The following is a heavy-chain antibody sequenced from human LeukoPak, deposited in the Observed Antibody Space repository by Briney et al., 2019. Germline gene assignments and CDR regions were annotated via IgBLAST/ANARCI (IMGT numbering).Heavy chain of an antibody. CDR3: ARRQYSSSWYVDY. D-gene: IGHD6-13*01. J-gene: IGHJ4*02. Sequence: ASVKVSCKASGYTFTGYYMHWVRQAPGQRLEWMGWINAGNGNTKYSQKFQGRVTITRDTSASTAYMELSSLRSEDTAVYYCARRQYSSSWYVDYWGQGTLVTVSS. CDR2: INAGNGNT. V-gene: IGHV1-3*01. CDR1: GYTFTGYY.